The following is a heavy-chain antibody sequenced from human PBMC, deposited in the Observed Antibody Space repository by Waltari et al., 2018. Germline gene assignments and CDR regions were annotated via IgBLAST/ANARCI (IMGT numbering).Heavy chain of an antibody. CDR2: IKQDGSEK. J-gene: IGHJ4*02. CDR1: GFTFSSYW. CDR3: ATSRTLDY. V-gene: IGHV3-7*01. D-gene: IGHD2-2*01. Sequence: EVQLVESGGGLVQPGGSLRLSCVASGFTFSSYWMNWVRQAPGKGREGVANIKQDGSEKYFVDSVKGRFTISRDNAKNSLFLQMNSLRAEDTAVYYCATSRTLDYWGQGTLVTVSS.